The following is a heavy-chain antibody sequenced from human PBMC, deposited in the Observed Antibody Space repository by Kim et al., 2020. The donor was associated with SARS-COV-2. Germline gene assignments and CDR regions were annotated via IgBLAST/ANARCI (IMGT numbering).Heavy chain of an antibody. CDR3: ATTYSRYDVFHY. V-gene: IGHV3-30*04. J-gene: IGHJ4*02. D-gene: IGHD5-12*01. CDR1: RFTFSTSA. CDR2: ISYDGGNK. Sequence: GGSLRLSCVASRFTFSTSAMHWVRQAPGKGLEWVAVISYDGGNKYHADSVKGRFTISRDNSKNTLFLQMNSLRPEDTAVYYCATTYSRYDVFHYWRPGTLLTVSS.